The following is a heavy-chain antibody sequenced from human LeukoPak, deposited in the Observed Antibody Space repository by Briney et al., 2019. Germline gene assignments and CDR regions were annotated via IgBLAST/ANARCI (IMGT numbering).Heavy chain of an antibody. CDR3: ARVGYCSSTSCYWIDYFDY. J-gene: IGHJ4*02. Sequence: GRSLRLSCAASGFTFSSYAMHWVRQAPGKGLEWVAVISYDGSNKYYADSVKGRFTISRDNSKNTLYLQMNSLRAEDTAVYYCARVGYCSSTSCYWIDYFDYWGQGTLVTVSS. CDR2: ISYDGSNK. CDR1: GFTFSSYA. V-gene: IGHV3-30-3*01. D-gene: IGHD2-2*01.